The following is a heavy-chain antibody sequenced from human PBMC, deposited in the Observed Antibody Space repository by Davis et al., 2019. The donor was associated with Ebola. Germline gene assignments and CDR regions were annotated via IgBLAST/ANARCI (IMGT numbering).Heavy chain of an antibody. CDR3: ARHEGVGSYLPYYYGMDV. CDR2: IYPGDSDT. V-gene: IGHV5-51*01. J-gene: IGHJ6*02. Sequence: GESLKISCKGSGYSFTSYWIGWVRQMPGKGLEWMGIIYPGDSDTRYSPSFQGQVTISADKSISTAYLQWSSLKASDTAMYYCARHEGVGSYLPYYYGMDVWGQGTTVTVSS. D-gene: IGHD1-26*01. CDR1: GYSFTSYW.